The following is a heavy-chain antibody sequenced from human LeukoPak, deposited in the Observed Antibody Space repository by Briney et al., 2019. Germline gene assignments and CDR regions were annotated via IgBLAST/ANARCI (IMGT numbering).Heavy chain of an antibody. Sequence: GGSLRLSCAASGFTFSSYAMHWVRQAPGKGLEWVAVISYDGSNKYYADSVKGRFTISRDNSKNTLYLQMNSLRAEDTAVYYCARAKVRGVRFYYWGQGTLVTVSS. CDR2: ISYDGSNK. V-gene: IGHV3-30*04. CDR3: ARAKVRGVRFYY. D-gene: IGHD3-10*01. J-gene: IGHJ4*02. CDR1: GFTFSSYA.